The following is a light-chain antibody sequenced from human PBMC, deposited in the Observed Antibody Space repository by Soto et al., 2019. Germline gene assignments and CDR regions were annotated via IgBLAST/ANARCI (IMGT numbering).Light chain of an antibody. Sequence: NFMLTQPHSVSESPGKTVTISCTRSSGSIASNYVQWFQQRPGSAPTTVIYEDNQRPSGVPDRFSGSIDSSSNSASLTISGLKTEDEADYYCQSYDSSSRVFGGGTKVTV. CDR3: QSYDSSSRV. CDR1: SGSIASNY. J-gene: IGLJ3*02. CDR2: EDN. V-gene: IGLV6-57*04.